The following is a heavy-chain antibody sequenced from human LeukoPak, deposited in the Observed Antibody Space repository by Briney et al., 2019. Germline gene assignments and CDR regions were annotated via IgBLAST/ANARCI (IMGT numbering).Heavy chain of an antibody. CDR1: GYTFSSYG. Sequence: ASVKVSCKASGYTFSSYGISWVRQAPGQGLEWMGWISAYDGDTNYVQNLQGRVTMTTDTSTSTAYMELRSLRSDDTAVYYCARIAEYHLARHFDYWGRGTLVTVSS. CDR3: ARIAEYHLARHFDY. D-gene: IGHD6-13*01. V-gene: IGHV1-18*04. CDR2: ISAYDGDT. J-gene: IGHJ4*02.